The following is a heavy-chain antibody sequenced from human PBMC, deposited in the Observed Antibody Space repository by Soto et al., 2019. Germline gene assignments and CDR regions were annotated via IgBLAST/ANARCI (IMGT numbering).Heavy chain of an antibody. D-gene: IGHD1-1*01. Sequence: PSETLSLTSPVSGGSISSYYWSWIRQPPGKGLEWIGYIYYSGSTNYNPSLKSRVTISVDTSKNQFSLKMSSVTAADTAVYYCARLATRYYFDYWGQGTLVTVSS. CDR2: IYYSGST. V-gene: IGHV4-59*01. J-gene: IGHJ4*02. CDR3: ARLATRYYFDY. CDR1: GGSISSYY.